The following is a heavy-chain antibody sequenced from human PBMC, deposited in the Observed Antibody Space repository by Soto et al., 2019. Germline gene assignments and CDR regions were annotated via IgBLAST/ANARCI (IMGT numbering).Heavy chain of an antibody. CDR3: ARGHTTDNWLDP. CDR2: INPNNGDT. CDR1: GYTFTTFG. Sequence: ASVKVSCKASGYTFTTFGISWVRQAPGQGLEWMGWINPNNGDTGYAQKFQGGVTVTKNTSTTTAYMELRSLRSEDTAVYYCARGHTTDNWLDPWGQGTLVTVSS. V-gene: IGHV1-18*01. J-gene: IGHJ5*02.